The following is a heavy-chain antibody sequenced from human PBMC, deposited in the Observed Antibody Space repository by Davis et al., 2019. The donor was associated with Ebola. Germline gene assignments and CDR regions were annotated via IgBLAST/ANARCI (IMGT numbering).Heavy chain of an antibody. Sequence: GGSLRLSCAASGFTFSGSAMHWVRQTSGKGLEWVGRIRSKANSYATAYAASVKGRFTISRDDSKNTAYLQMNSLKTEDTAVYYCTTTTTASDYWGQGTLVTVSS. D-gene: IGHD4-11*01. CDR2: IRSKANSYAT. CDR1: GFTFSGSA. V-gene: IGHV3-73*01. J-gene: IGHJ4*02. CDR3: TTTTTASDY.